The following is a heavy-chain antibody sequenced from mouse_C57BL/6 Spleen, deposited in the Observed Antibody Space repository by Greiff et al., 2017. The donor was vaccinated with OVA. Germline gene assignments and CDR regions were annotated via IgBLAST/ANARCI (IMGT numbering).Heavy chain of an antibody. V-gene: IGHV1-52*01. CDR2: IDPSGSET. CDR3: ANYVNGCAMDD. Sequence: VQLQQPGAELVRPGSSVKLSCKASGYTFTSYWMNWVKQRPVQGLEWIGNIDPSGSETHSNQKFKDKATLTVDKSSSTAYMQLSSLTSEDSSVNNCANYVNGCAMDDWGQGTSVTVSS. CDR1: GYTFTSYW. D-gene: IGHD2-1*01. J-gene: IGHJ4*01.